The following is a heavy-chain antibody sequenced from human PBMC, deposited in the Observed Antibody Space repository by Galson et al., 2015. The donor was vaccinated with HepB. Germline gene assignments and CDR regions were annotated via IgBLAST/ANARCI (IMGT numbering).Heavy chain of an antibody. J-gene: IGHJ4*02. D-gene: IGHD5-18*01. CDR3: ARHLKDGQLWPLPADY. Sequence: QSGAEVKKPGESLKISCKGSGYSFTSYWIGWVRQMPGKGLEWMGIIYPGDSDTRYSPSFQGQVTISADKSISTAYLQWSSLKASDTAMYYCARHLKDGQLWPLPADYWGQGTLVTVSS. V-gene: IGHV5-51*01. CDR2: IYPGDSDT. CDR1: GYSFTSYW.